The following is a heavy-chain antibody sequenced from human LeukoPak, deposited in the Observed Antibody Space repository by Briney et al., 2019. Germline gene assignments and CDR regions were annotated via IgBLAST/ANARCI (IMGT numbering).Heavy chain of an antibody. D-gene: IGHD3-3*01. V-gene: IGHV4-39*02. CDR1: GGSTSGGNYY. Sequence: PSKTLSLTCIVSGGSTSGGNYYWGWIRRPPGKGLEWIGGISSSGNTYYNPSLKSRITISIDTSKNHFSLKLSSVTAADTAVYYCARLGAGPTYYDFWSGYSSFYFDYWGQGTLVTVSS. CDR2: ISSSGNT. J-gene: IGHJ4*02. CDR3: ARLGAGPTYYDFWSGYSSFYFDY.